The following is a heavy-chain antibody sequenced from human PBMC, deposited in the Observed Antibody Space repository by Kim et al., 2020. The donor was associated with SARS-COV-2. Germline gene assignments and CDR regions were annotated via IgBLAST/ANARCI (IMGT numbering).Heavy chain of an antibody. D-gene: IGHD2-21*02. J-gene: IGHJ4*02. Sequence: ASVKVSCKASGYTFTGYYMHWVRQAAGQGLEWMGRINPNSGGTNYAQNFQGRVTMTRDTSISTAYMELSRLRSDDTAVYYCARESSCGGDCPFDYWGQGTLVTVSS. CDR1: GYTFTGYY. CDR2: INPNSGGT. CDR3: ARESSCGGDCPFDY. V-gene: IGHV1-2*06.